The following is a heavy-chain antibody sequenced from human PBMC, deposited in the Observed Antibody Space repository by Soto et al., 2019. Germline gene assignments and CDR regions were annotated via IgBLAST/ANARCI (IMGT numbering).Heavy chain of an antibody. D-gene: IGHD2-2*02. CDR1: GFAFSFYS. CDR3: AKDRGCFTNGWEFFDS. CDR2: ISGNGGTT. Sequence: EVVLLESGGGLVQPGGSLRLSCEVSGFAFSFYSMSWVRQAPGKGLEWVASISGNGGTTYYAASGKGRFTFSRDNSKNTLYLQMNNLRGEDTAVYYCAKDRGCFTNGWEFFDSWGQGTLVTVSS. J-gene: IGHJ4*02. V-gene: IGHV3-23*01.